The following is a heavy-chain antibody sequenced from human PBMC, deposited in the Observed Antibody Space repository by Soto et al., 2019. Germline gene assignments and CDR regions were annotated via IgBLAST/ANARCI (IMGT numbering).Heavy chain of an antibody. D-gene: IGHD5-18*01. CDR2: IYSDGSGT. J-gene: IGHJ4*02. V-gene: IGHV3-74*03. CDR3: ATLNSFGSDY. Sequence: GGSLRLSCAASGFTFINFWMHWVRQAPGKGLVWVSRIYSDGSGTMYADSVKGRFTISRDNAKSTLYLQMNSLRAEDTAVYYCATLNSFGSDYWGRGTLVTVSS. CDR1: GFTFINFW.